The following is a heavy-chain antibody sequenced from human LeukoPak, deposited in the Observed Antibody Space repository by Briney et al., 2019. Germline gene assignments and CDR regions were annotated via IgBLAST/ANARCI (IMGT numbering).Heavy chain of an antibody. J-gene: IGHJ6*02. CDR2: IIPIFGTA. CDR3: ARGHGEDCGGDCPPLQAYGMDV. V-gene: IGHV1-69*13. CDR1: GYMFSSYG. Sequence: ASVKVSCKASGYMFSSYGISWVRQAPGQGLEWMGGIIPIFGTANYAQKFQGRVTITADESTSTAYMELSSLRSEDTAVYYCARGHGEDCGGDCPPLQAYGMDVWGQGTTVTVSS. D-gene: IGHD2-21*02.